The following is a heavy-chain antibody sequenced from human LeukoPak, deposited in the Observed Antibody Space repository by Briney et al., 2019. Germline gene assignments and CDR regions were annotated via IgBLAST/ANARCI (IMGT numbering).Heavy chain of an antibody. Sequence: SVKVSCKASGYTFTSYGISWVRQAPGQGLEWMGWISAYNGNTNYAQKLQGRVTMTTDTSTSTAYMELRSLRSDDTAVYYCATGNTSGSGSYQGYYYGMDVWGKGTTVTVSS. V-gene: IGHV1-18*04. CDR3: ATGNTSGSGSYQGYYYGMDV. J-gene: IGHJ6*04. CDR1: GYTFTSYG. D-gene: IGHD3-10*01. CDR2: ISAYNGNT.